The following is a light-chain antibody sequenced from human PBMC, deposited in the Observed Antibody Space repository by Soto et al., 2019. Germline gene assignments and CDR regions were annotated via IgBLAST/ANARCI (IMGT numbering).Light chain of an antibody. CDR2: GAS. Sequence: EIVLTQSPGTLSLSPGERATLSCRASQSFSSTYLAWYQQKAGQAPRLLIYGASSRATGVPDRFSGSGSGTDFILTVSSLEPEDFAVYYCQQYAGSPTWTFGQGPKVEIK. V-gene: IGKV3-20*01. CDR1: QSFSSTY. J-gene: IGKJ1*01. CDR3: QQYAGSPTWT.